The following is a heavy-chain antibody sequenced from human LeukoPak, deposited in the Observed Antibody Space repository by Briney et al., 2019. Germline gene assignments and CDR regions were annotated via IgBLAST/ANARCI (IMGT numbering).Heavy chain of an antibody. Sequence: GGSLRLSCAASGFTISSDSMHWIRQAPGKGLEYGSAIGYGGDTYYANSVKGRFTISRDISKNTLYLQMGSLRPEDMAVYYCARVGGSGSFDLWGQGTLVSVSS. CDR2: IGYGGDT. CDR3: ARVGGSGSFDL. CDR1: GFTISSDS. D-gene: IGHD6-19*01. J-gene: IGHJ4*02. V-gene: IGHV3-64*01.